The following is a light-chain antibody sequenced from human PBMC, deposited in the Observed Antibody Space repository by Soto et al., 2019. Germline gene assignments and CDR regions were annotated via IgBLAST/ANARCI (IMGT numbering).Light chain of an antibody. CDR2: GNS. J-gene: IGLJ1*01. V-gene: IGLV1-40*01. CDR1: SSNIGAGYD. Sequence: QSVLTQPPSVSGAPGQRVTISCTGSSSNIGAGYDVHWYQQLPGTAPKLPIYGNSNQPSGVPDRFSGSKSGTSASLAITGLQAEDEADYYCQSYDSSLSGYVFGTGTKATVL. CDR3: QSYDSSLSGYV.